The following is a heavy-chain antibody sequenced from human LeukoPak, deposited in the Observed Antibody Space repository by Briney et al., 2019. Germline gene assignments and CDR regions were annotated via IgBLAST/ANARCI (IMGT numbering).Heavy chain of an antibody. CDR1: GGSISSYY. D-gene: IGHD4-23*01. CDR2: IYYSGST. CDR3: ARSVVTLPFDY. V-gene: IGHV4-59*01. J-gene: IGHJ4*02. Sequence: SETLSLTCTVSGGSISSYYWSWIRQPPGKGLEWIGYIYYSGSTNYNPSLKSRVTISVDTSKNQFSLKLSSVTAADTAVYYCARSVVTLPFDYWGQGTLVTVSS.